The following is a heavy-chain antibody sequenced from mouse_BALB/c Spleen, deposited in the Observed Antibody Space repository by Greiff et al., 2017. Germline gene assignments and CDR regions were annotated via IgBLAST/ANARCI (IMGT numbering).Heavy chain of an antibody. CDR1: GFTFSSFG. V-gene: IGHV5-17*02. D-gene: IGHD4-1*01. J-gene: IGHJ4*01. CDR3: ARSGTLGAMDY. CDR2: ISSGSSTI. Sequence: EVHLVESGGGLVQPGGSRKLSCAASGFTFSSFGMHWVRQAPEKGLEWVAYISSGSSTIYYADTVKGRFTISRDNPKNTLFLQMTSLRSEDTAMYYCARSGTLGAMDYWGQGTSVTVSS.